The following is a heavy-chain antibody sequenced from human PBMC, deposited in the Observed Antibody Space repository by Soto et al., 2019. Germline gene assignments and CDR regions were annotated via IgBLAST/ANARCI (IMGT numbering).Heavy chain of an antibody. J-gene: IGHJ3*02. CDR2: ISYDGSNK. CDR1: GFTFSSYG. Sequence: SLRLSCAASGFTFSSYGMHWVRQAPGKGLEWVAVISYDGSNKYYADSVKGRFTISRDNSKNMLYLEMNSLTVEDTAVYYCVRRAQYFDGTGFHAFDIWGQGTRVTVSS. D-gene: IGHD3-22*01. CDR3: VRRAQYFDGTGFHAFDI. V-gene: IGHV3-30*03.